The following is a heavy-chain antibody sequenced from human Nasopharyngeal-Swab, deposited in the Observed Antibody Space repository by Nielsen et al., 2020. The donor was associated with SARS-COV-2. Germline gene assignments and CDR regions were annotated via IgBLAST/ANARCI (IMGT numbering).Heavy chain of an antibody. V-gene: IGHV4-31*03. D-gene: IGHD1-26*01. CDR3: ARVETTSYYYYYMDV. CDR2: IYYSGST. Sequence: SETLSLTCTVSGGSISSGGYYWSWIRQHPGKGLEWIGYIYYSGSTYHNPSLKSRVTISVDTSKNQFSLKLSSVTAADTAVYYCARVETTSYYYYYMDVWGKGTTVTVSS. J-gene: IGHJ6*03. CDR1: GGSISSGGYY.